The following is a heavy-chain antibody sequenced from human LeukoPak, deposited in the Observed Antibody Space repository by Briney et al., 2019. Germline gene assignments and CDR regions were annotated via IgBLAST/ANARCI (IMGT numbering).Heavy chain of an antibody. V-gene: IGHV3-7*01. D-gene: IGHD2-2*02. Sequence: GGSLRLSCAASGFTFSNYWMGWVRQAPGKGLEWVANIKHDGSEIYYVDFVKGRFTISRDTAKDSLYLQMNSLRAEDTAVYYCATGRNGVVPAPILGVGPWAYYYAMDVWGKGTTVTASA. J-gene: IGHJ6*04. CDR3: ATGRNGVVPAPILGVGPWAYYYAMDV. CDR2: IKHDGSEI. CDR1: GFTFSNYW.